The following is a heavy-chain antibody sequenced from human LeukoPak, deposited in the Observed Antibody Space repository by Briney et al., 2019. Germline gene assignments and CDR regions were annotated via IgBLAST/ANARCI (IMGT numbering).Heavy chain of an antibody. CDR1: GGSISSGGYY. J-gene: IGHJ5*02. V-gene: IGHV4-31*03. CDR3: AREAFSVTTPKGSWFDP. CDR2: IYYSGGT. D-gene: IGHD4-17*01. Sequence: PSETLSLTCTVSGGSISSGGYYWSWIRQHPGKGLEWIGYIYYSGGTYYNPSLKSRVTISVDTSKNQFSLKLSSVTAADTAVYYCAREAFSVTTPKGSWFDPWGQGTLVTVSS.